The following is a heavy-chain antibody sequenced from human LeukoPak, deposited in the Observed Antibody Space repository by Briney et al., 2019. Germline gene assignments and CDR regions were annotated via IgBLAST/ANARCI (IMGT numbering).Heavy chain of an antibody. CDR2: IYYSGST. Sequence: SETLSLTCTVSGGSISSSSYYWSWIRQPPGKGLEWIGYIYYSGSTNYNPSLKSRVTISVDTSKNQFSLKLSSVTAADTAVYYCARVNYGSGSYHGYYYYYYMDVWGKGTTVTISS. CDR1: GGSISSSSYY. J-gene: IGHJ6*03. CDR3: ARVNYGSGSYHGYYYYYYMDV. V-gene: IGHV4-61*01. D-gene: IGHD3-10*01.